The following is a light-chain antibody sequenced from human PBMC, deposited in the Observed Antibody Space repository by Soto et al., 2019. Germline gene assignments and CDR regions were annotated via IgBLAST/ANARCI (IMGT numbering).Light chain of an antibody. Sequence: QTVVTQEPSFSVSPGGTVTLTCGLSSGSVSTNYYPSWHRQTPGQAPRTLIYSTNTRSSGVPDRFSGSILGNKAALTITGAQADDESDYYCVLYMGSGPWVFGGGTKLTVL. CDR3: VLYMGSGPWV. CDR2: STN. V-gene: IGLV8-61*01. J-gene: IGLJ3*02. CDR1: SGSVSTNYY.